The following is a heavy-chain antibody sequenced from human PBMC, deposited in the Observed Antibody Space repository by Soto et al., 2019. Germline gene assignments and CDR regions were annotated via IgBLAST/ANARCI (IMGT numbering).Heavy chain of an antibody. D-gene: IGHD2-2*01. CDR2: IIPVFGTA. J-gene: IGHJ6*02. V-gene: IGHV1-69*13. CDR1: GGTFSSYA. CDR3: AREAGNFVVVPAAADYYYYYGMDV. Sequence: SVKVSCKASGGTFSSYAISWVRQAPGQGLEWMGGIIPVFGTANYAQKFQGRVTITADESTSTAYMGLSSLRSEDTAVYYCAREAGNFVVVPAAADYYYYYGMDVWGQGTTVTVSS.